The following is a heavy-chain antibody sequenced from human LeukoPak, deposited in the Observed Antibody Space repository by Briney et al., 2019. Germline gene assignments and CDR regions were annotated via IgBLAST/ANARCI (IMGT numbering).Heavy chain of an antibody. CDR2: ISSSSSYI. D-gene: IGHD6-13*01. CDR3: AKDSGAAATNNPFDY. V-gene: IGHV3-21*01. CDR1: GFTFSSYS. Sequence: SGGSLRLSCAASGFTFSSYSMNWVRQAPGKGLEWVSSISSSSSYIYYADSVKGRFTISRDNAKNSLYLQMNSLRAEDTAVYYCAKDSGAAATNNPFDYWGQGTLVTVSS. J-gene: IGHJ4*02.